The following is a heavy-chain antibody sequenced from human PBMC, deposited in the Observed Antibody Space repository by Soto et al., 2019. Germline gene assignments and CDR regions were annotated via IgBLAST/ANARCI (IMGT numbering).Heavy chain of an antibody. V-gene: IGHV3-9*01. CDR1: GFTFDNYA. D-gene: IGHD2-2*01. J-gene: IGHJ4*02. Sequence: DVQLVESGGGLVQPGRSLRLSCAASGFTFDNYAMHWVRQAPGKGLEWVSSISWNSGNTDYAGSVKGRFIISRDSAKNSLYLQMNSLRAEDTALYYCARSPQYCSSTSCRAYFDYWGQGTLVTVSS. CDR3: ARSPQYCSSTSCRAYFDY. CDR2: ISWNSGNT.